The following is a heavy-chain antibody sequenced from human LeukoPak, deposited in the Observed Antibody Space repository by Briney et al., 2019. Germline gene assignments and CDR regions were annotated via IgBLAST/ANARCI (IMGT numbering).Heavy chain of an antibody. V-gene: IGHV1-18*01. CDR1: GYTFINYG. D-gene: IGHD3-9*01. Sequence: ASVKVSCKASGYTFINYGISWVRQAPGQGLEWMGWISAYNGNTNYAQKLQGRVTMTTDTSTSTAYMELRSLRSEDTAVYYCARTHYDILTGYQEGDFDYWGQGTLVTVSS. J-gene: IGHJ4*02. CDR2: ISAYNGNT. CDR3: ARTHYDILTGYQEGDFDY.